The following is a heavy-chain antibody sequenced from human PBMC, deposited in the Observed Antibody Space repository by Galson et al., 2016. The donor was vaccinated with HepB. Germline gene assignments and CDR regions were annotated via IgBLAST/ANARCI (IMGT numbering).Heavy chain of an antibody. J-gene: IGHJ4*02. D-gene: IGHD1-26*01. Sequence: ETLSLTCTVSDDSISSSSYYWGWIRQPPGKGLEWIGSFYYSGSTFYNPSLKSRVTLSVDTSKKQFSLKLNSVTAADTAVYYCARDPGGSYDYWGQGTLVIVSS. CDR2: FYYSGST. V-gene: IGHV4-39*07. CDR1: DDSISSSSYY. CDR3: ARDPGGSYDY.